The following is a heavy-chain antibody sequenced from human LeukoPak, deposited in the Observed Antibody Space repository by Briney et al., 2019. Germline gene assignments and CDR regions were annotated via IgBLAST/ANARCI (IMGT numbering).Heavy chain of an antibody. CDR2: INHSGST. V-gene: IGHV4-34*01. CDR1: GGSFSGYY. CDR3: ARFLRYYDILTGYYGHYYYYGMDV. D-gene: IGHD3-9*01. Sequence: SETLSLTCAVYGGSFSGYYWSWIRQPPGKGLEWIGEINHSGSTNYNPSLKSRVTISVDTSKNQFSLKLSSVTAADPAVYYCARFLRYYDILTGYYGHYYYYGMDVWGQGTTVTVSS. J-gene: IGHJ6*02.